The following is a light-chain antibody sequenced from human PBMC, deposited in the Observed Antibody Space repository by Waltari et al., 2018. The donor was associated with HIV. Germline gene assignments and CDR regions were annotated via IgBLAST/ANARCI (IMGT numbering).Light chain of an antibody. J-gene: IGKJ2*01. Sequence: DIQMTQSPPSPSAVIGERVTITCRASQRIANYVAWFQQKPGEAPKSLIYDASYLQNGVPSRFSGSGFGTDFSLTITSLQPEDFATYYCQQYNIYPLTFGQGTKLEI. CDR3: QQYNIYPLT. CDR1: QRIANY. V-gene: IGKV1-16*01. CDR2: DAS.